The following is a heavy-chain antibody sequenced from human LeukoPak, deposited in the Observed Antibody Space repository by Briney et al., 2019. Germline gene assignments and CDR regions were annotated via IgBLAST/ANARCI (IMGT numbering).Heavy chain of an antibody. D-gene: IGHD3-9*01. V-gene: IGHV1-2*02. Sequence: ASVKVSCKASGYTFTGYYMHWVRQAPGQGLEWMGWINPNSGGTNYAQKFQGRVTMTRDTSISTAYMELSRLRSDDTAVYYCARDGRKDYDIVTGYYSFDYWGQGTLVTVSS. J-gene: IGHJ4*02. CDR2: INPNSGGT. CDR3: ARDGRKDYDIVTGYYSFDY. CDR1: GYTFTGYY.